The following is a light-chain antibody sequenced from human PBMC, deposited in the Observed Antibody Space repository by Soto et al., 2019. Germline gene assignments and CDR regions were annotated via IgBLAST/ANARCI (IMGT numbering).Light chain of an antibody. Sequence: QSVLTQPPSVSGAPGQKVTISCTRSSSNIGAAYDVHWYQHLPGTAPKLLIYGNNNRPSGVTDRLSVSKSGTSASLAITGLQAEDEGDYSCQSYDSSLSGWLFGGGTKLTVL. V-gene: IGLV1-40*01. CDR3: QSYDSSLSGWL. J-gene: IGLJ3*02. CDR2: GNN. CDR1: SSNIGAAYD.